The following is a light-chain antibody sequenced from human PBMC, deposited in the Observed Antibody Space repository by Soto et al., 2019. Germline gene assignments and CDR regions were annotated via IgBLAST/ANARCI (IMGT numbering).Light chain of an antibody. CDR3: AAWDDSLSGYV. V-gene: IGLV1-47*01. CDR2: RNN. CDR1: SSNIGSSY. J-gene: IGLJ1*01. Sequence: SVLTQPPSASGTPGQRVTISCSGSSSNIGSSYVYWYQHLPGTAPKLLIYRNNQRPSGVPDRFSGSKSGTSASLAISGLRSEDEADYYCAAWDDSLSGYVFGTGTKLTVL.